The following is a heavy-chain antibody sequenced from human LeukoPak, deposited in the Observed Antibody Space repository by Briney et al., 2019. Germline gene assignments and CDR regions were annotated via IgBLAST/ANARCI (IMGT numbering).Heavy chain of an antibody. D-gene: IGHD3-22*01. Sequence: SETLSLTCTVSGGSISSSSYYWGWIRQPPGKGLEWIGSIYYRGITYYNPSLKSRVTISVDTSKNQFSLKLSSVTAADTAVYYCARVVYDSSAYPKSYFDFWGQGTLVTVSS. V-gene: IGHV4-39*07. J-gene: IGHJ4*02. CDR2: IYYRGIT. CDR1: GGSISSSSYY. CDR3: ARVVYDSSAYPKSYFDF.